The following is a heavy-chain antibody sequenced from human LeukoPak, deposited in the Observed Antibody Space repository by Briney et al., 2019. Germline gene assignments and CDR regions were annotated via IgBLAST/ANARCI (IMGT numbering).Heavy chain of an antibody. V-gene: IGHV3-48*01. D-gene: IGHD2-8*01. CDR1: GFTFSSYS. Sequence: GGSLRLSCAASGFTFSSYSMNWVRQAPGKGLEWVSYISSSSSTIYYADSVKGRFTVSRDNAKNSLYLQMNSLRAEDTAVYYCARDPHIVLMVWSPEYYFDYWGQGTLVTVSS. CDR2: ISSSSSTI. J-gene: IGHJ4*02. CDR3: ARDPHIVLMVWSPEYYFDY.